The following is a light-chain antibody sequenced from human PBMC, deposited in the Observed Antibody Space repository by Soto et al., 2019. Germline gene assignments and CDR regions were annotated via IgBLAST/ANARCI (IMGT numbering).Light chain of an antibody. CDR3: QQYNNWPRT. CDR1: QSLNRD. V-gene: IGKV3-15*01. J-gene: IGKJ1*01. Sequence: EIVLTQSPGTLSLSPGERATLSCRASQSLNRDLAWYQQKPGQSPRLLIYGASTRATGIPARFSGSGSGTEFTLTISSLQSEDFAVYYCQQYNNWPRTFGQGTKVDIK. CDR2: GAS.